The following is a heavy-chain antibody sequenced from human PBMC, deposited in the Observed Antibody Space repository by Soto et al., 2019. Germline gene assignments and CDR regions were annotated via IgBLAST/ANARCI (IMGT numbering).Heavy chain of an antibody. D-gene: IGHD2-15*01. V-gene: IGHV4-34*01. CDR2: INHSGST. CDR3: ARGKGGAVAATGEFDY. J-gene: IGHJ4*02. CDR1: GGSFSGYY. Sequence: QVQLQQWGAGLLKPSETLSLTCAVYGGSFSGYYWSWIRQPPGKGLEWIGEINHSGSTNYSPSLKSRVTISVATSKNQFSLNLSSVTAADTAVYYCARGKGGAVAATGEFDYWGQGTLVTVSS.